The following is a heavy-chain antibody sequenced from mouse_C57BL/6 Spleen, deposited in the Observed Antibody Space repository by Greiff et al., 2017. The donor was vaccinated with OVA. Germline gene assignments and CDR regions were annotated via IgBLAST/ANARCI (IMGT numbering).Heavy chain of an antibody. D-gene: IGHD2-4*01. V-gene: IGHV2-2*01. J-gene: IGHJ1*03. CDR1: GFSLTSYG. Sequence: VHLVESGPGLVQPSQSLSITCTVSGFSLTSYGVHWVRQSPGKGLEWLGVIWSGGSTDYNAAFISRLSISKDNSKSQVFLKMNSLQADDTAIYYCARPYDYDWYFDVWGTGTTVTVSS. CDR3: ARPYDYDWYFDV. CDR2: IWSGGST.